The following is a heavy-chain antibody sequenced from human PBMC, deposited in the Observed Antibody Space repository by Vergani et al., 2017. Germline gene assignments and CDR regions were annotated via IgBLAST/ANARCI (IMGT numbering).Heavy chain of an antibody. Sequence: EVQLLESGGGLVQPGGSLRLSCAASGFTFSSYAMSWVRQAPGKGLEWVSAMSGSGGSTYYADSVKGRFTISRDNSKNTLYLQMNSLGAEDTAVYYCATVVSGYYYYMDVWGIGTTVTVSS. CDR3: ATVVSGYYYYMDV. V-gene: IGHV3-23*01. CDR1: GFTFSSYA. J-gene: IGHJ6*03. D-gene: IGHD2-21*01. CDR2: MSGSGGST.